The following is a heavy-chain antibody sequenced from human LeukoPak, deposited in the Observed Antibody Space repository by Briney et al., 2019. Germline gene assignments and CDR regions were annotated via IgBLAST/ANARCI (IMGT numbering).Heavy chain of an antibody. Sequence: GSSVKVSCKASGGTFGSNGISWVRQAPGQGLEWMGRIIPILGIANYAQKFQGRVTITADKSTSTADMELSSLRSEDTAVYYCARDHGDSSGYPFDYWGQGTLVTVSS. V-gene: IGHV1-69*04. J-gene: IGHJ4*02. CDR1: GGTFGSNG. CDR2: IIPILGIA. CDR3: ARDHGDSSGYPFDY. D-gene: IGHD3-22*01.